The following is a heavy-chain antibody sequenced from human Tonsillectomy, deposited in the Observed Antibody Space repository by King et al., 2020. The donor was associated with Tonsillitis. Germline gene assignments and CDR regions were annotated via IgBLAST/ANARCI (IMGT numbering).Heavy chain of an antibody. V-gene: IGHV3-23*04. CDR1: GFTFSSYA. J-gene: IGHJ4*02. D-gene: IGHD1-1*01. CDR3: AKMENWNDGFDY. Sequence: VQLVESGGGLVQPGGSLRLSCAASGFTFSSYAMSWVRQAPGKGLEWVSAISGSVGSTYYADSVKGRFTISSANSKNTLYLQMNSLRAEDTAVYYCAKMENWNDGFDYWGQGTLVTVSS. CDR2: ISGSVGST.